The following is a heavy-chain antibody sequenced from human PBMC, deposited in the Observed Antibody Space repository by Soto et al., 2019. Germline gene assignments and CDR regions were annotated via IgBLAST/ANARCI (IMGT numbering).Heavy chain of an antibody. J-gene: IGHJ4*01. CDR3: ARVGFDYYDSSGYYYFDY. CDR2: IIPIFGTA. D-gene: IGHD3-22*01. V-gene: IGHV1-69*06. CDR1: GDTFSSYA. Sequence: SVKVCCEASGDTFSSYAISWARQAAGQGLEWMGGIIPIFGTANYAQKFQGRVTITADKSTSTAYMERSSLRSEDTAVYYCARVGFDYYDSSGYYYFDYWG.